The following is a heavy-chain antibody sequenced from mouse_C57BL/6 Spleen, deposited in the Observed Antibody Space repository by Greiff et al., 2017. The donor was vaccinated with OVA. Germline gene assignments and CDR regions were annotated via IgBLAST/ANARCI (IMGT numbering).Heavy chain of an antibody. Sequence: VQLQESGAELVKPGASVKISCKASGYAFSSYWMNWVKQRPGKGLEWIGQIYPGDGDTNYNGKFKGKATLTADKSSSTAYMQLSSLTSEDSAVYFCARLAITTVVESYWYFDVWGTGTTVTVSS. D-gene: IGHD1-1*01. CDR2: IYPGDGDT. V-gene: IGHV1-80*01. J-gene: IGHJ1*03. CDR3: ARLAITTVVESYWYFDV. CDR1: GYAFSSYW.